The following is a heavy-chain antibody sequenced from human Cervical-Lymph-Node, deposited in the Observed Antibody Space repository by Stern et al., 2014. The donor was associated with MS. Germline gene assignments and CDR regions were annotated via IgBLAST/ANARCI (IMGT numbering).Heavy chain of an antibody. Sequence: QVQLQESGAGLVKPSGTLSLTCAVSGESVRSSTWWSWVRQSPGKGLEWIGEIFHTGTTNYNPSLKSRVTISVDKSKNQFSLKMTSVTAADSATYFCARVYSSTWADDFWGQGSLVTVSS. D-gene: IGHD6-13*01. V-gene: IGHV4-4*02. CDR3: ARVYSSTWADDF. CDR2: IFHTGTT. J-gene: IGHJ4*02. CDR1: GESVRSSTW.